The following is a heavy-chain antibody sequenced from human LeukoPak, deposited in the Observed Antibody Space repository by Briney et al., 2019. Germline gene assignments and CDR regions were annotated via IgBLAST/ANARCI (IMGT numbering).Heavy chain of an antibody. J-gene: IGHJ3*02. CDR2: IHDDGNT. CDR3: AREYSSSSGRAFDI. Sequence: GGSLRLSCAASGFTVSTNYMSWVRQAPGKGLEWVSVIHDDGNTYYADSVRGRFTISRDNAKNSLYLQMNSLRAEDTAVYYCAREYSSSSGRAFDIWGQGTMVTVSS. CDR1: GFTVSTNY. D-gene: IGHD6-6*01. V-gene: IGHV3-53*01.